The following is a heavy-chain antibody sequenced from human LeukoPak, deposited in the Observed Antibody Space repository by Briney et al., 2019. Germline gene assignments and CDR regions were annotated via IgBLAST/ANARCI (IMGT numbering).Heavy chain of an antibody. CDR1: GGTFSTYA. CDR2: IIPIFGTA. Sequence: ASVKVSSKASGGTFSTYAISWVRQAPGQGLEWMGGIIPIFGTANYAQKFQGRVTITADESTSTAYMELSSLRSEDTAVYYCARGGVQDLLTYYFDYWGQGTLVTVSS. CDR3: ARGGVQDLLTYYFDY. V-gene: IGHV1-69*13. J-gene: IGHJ4*02.